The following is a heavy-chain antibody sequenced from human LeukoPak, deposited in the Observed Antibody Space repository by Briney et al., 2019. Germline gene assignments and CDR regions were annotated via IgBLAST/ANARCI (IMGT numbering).Heavy chain of an antibody. CDR3: AKGVAVASPYYFDY. J-gene: IGHJ4*02. D-gene: IGHD6-19*01. CDR2: ISGSGSST. V-gene: IGHV3-23*01. Sequence: GGSLRLSCAASGFTFSSYAMSWVRQAPGKGLEWVSPISGSGSSTYYADSVKGRFTISRDNSKNTLYLQMNSLRAEDTAVYYCAKGVAVASPYYFDYWGQGTLVTVST. CDR1: GFTFSSYA.